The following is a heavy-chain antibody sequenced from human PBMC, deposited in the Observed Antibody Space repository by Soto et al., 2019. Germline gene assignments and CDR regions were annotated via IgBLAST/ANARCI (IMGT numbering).Heavy chain of an antibody. V-gene: IGHV4-31*03. CDR1: GGSISSGGNY. Sequence: SETLSLTCSVSGGSISSGGNYWSWIRQHSGKGLEYIGYISDSGDTYYNPSLRSRTTISLDTSKRQFSLIVSSVSAADTAVYYCARGLLWFGVTYLDSWGQGTLVTVSS. CDR2: ISDSGDT. D-gene: IGHD3-10*01. J-gene: IGHJ5*01. CDR3: ARGLLWFGVTYLDS.